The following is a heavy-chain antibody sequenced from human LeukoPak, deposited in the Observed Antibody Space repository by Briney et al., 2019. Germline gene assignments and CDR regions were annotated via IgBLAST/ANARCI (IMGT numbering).Heavy chain of an antibody. Sequence: GGSLRLSCAASGFTFSTYSIKWVRQAPGKGLEWVSSISSTSNYIYYADSVRGRFTISRDNAKNSLYLQMNSLRAEDTAVYYCARDREDIVVVPAAIRNYGMDVWGQGTTVTVSS. CDR1: GFTFSTYS. J-gene: IGHJ6*02. V-gene: IGHV3-21*01. CDR3: ARDREDIVVVPAAIRNYGMDV. CDR2: ISSTSNYI. D-gene: IGHD2-2*02.